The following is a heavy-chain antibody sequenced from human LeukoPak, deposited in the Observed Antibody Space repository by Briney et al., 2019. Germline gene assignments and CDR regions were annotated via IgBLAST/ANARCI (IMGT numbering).Heavy chain of an antibody. CDR2: IKSDGSGT. J-gene: IGHJ4*02. D-gene: IGHD6-13*01. V-gene: IGHV3-74*01. CDR3: TRGAIGAPGPIDY. Sequence: GGSLRLSCAASGFIFSDYWMHWVRQAPGKGLVWVSRIKSDGSGTNYADSVKGRFTISRDNAKNTLYLQMNSLRAEDTAVYYCTRGAIGAPGPIDYWGQGTLVSVSS. CDR1: GFIFSDYW.